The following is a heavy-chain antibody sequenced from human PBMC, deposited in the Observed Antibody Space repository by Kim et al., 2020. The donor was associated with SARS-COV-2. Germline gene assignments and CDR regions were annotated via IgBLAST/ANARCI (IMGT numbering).Heavy chain of an antibody. J-gene: IGHJ4*02. D-gene: IGHD6-19*01. CDR2: INPNSGGT. CDR1: GYTFTGYY. V-gene: IGHV1-2*02. Sequence: ASVKVSCKASGYTFTGYYVHWVRQAPGQGLEWMGWINPNSGGTNYEQKFQGRVTMTRDTSISTAYMELSRLRSDDTAVYYCARLSVAGTGYWGQGTLVTV. CDR3: ARLSVAGTGY.